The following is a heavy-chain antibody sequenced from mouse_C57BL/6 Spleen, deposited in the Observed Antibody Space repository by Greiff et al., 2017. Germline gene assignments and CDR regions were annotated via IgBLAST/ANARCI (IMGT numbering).Heavy chain of an antibody. J-gene: IGHJ1*03. CDR1: GYTFTSYC. CDR3: AREDNSDFDV. D-gene: IGHD1-3*01. Sequence: QVQLQQPGAELVKPGASVKLSCKASGYTFTSYCMHWVKQRPGQGLEWIGMIHPISGSTYYNEKFKGKATLTVDKSSSTAYMQLSSLTSEDSAVYYCAREDNSDFDVWGKGTTVTVSS. V-gene: IGHV1-64*01. CDR2: IHPISGST.